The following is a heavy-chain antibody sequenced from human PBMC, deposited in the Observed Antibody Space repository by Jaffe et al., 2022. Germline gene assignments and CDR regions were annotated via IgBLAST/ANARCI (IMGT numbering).Heavy chain of an antibody. Sequence: EVQLVESGGGLVKPGGSLRLSCAASGFTFSSYSMNWVRQAPGKGLEWVSSISSSSSYIYYADSVKGRFTISRDNAKNSLYLQMNSLRAEDTAVYYCARDRDIVVVVAATFDYWGQGTLVTVSS. J-gene: IGHJ4*02. CDR1: GFTFSSYS. CDR2: ISSSSSYI. CDR3: ARDRDIVVVVAATFDY. D-gene: IGHD2-15*01. V-gene: IGHV3-21*01.